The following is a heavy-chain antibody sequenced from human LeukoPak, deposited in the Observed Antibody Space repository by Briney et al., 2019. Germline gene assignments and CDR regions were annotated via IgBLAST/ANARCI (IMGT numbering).Heavy chain of an antibody. CDR3: ARWIHYYDSSGHKEDDAFDI. CDR1: GFTVSSNY. V-gene: IGHV3-53*01. CDR2: IYSGRST. J-gene: IGHJ3*02. Sequence: GGSLRLSCAASGFTVSSNYMSWVRQAPGKGLEWVSVIYSGRSTYYADSVKGRFTISRDNSKNTLYLQMNSLRAEDTAVYYCARWIHYYDSSGHKEDDAFDIWGQGTMVTVSS. D-gene: IGHD3-22*01.